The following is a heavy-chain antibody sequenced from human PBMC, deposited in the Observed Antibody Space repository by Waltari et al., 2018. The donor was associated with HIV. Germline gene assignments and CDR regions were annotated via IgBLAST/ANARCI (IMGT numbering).Heavy chain of an antibody. D-gene: IGHD5-12*01. CDR1: QIPFEDVW. Sequence: EVQVVGSGGGLVKPGGFLRGPCCGFQIPFEDVWMTRVRQAPGKGLEWVGRIKSKRDGGATDYAASVKGRFVISRDDSQNTLYLQMSGLRTEDTAIYYCTTGGYPTEAFDVWGQGTMVTVSP. J-gene: IGHJ3*01. CDR3: TTGGYPTEAFDV. CDR2: IKSKRDGGAT. V-gene: IGHV3-15*01.